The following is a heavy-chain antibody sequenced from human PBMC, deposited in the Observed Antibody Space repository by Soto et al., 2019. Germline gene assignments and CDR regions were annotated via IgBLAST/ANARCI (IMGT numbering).Heavy chain of an antibody. J-gene: IGHJ6*02. Sequence: QVQLVQSGAEVKKPGSSVKVSCKASGGTFSTYTITWVRQAPGQGLEWMGRIIPILGIPNYAQKFQGRVTITADKSTSTAYMELSSLRSEDTAVYYRARLRDSDGMDVWAQGTTVTVSS. D-gene: IGHD1-26*01. V-gene: IGHV1-69*02. CDR2: IIPILGIP. CDR3: ARLRDSDGMDV. CDR1: GGTFSTYT.